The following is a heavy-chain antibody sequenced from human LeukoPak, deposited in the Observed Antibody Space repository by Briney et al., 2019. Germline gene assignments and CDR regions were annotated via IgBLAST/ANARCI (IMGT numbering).Heavy chain of an antibody. Sequence: PSETLSLTCTVSGGSISSYYWSWIRQPPGKGLEWIGHIYYSGSTNYNPSLKSRVTISVDTSKNQFSLKLSSVTAADTAVYYCVKGYYDSRHSSNPFDPWGQGTLVTVSS. V-gene: IGHV4-59*01. CDR3: VKGYYDSRHSSNPFDP. J-gene: IGHJ5*02. D-gene: IGHD3-22*01. CDR1: GGSISSYY. CDR2: IYYSGST.